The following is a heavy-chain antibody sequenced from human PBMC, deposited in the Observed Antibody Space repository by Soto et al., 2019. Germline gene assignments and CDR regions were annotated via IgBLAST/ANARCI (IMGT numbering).Heavy chain of an antibody. CDR1: GDSISSGGYY. CDR3: ARVKGGTTRRAFDS. CDR2: IYDNGGA. Sequence: QVQLQESGPGLVKPSQTLSLTCTVSGDSISSGGYYWSWIRQHPGKGLEWIGDIYDNGGAYYSPSLKGRVVISVDRSEIQFSLRLSSVTAADTAVYYCARVKGGTTRRAFDSWGQGTLVTVSS. J-gene: IGHJ4*02. D-gene: IGHD1-7*01. V-gene: IGHV4-31*03.